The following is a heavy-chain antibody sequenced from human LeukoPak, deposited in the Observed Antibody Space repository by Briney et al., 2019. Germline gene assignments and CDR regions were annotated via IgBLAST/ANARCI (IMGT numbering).Heavy chain of an antibody. V-gene: IGHV4-30-2*01. Sequence: KPSETLSLTCTVSGGSISSGGYYWSWIRQPPGKGLEWIGYIYHSGSTYYNPSLKSRVTISVDRSKNQFSLKLSSVTAADTAVYYCARCPSGYYYCFDYWGQGTLVTVSS. CDR2: IYHSGST. CDR3: ARCPSGYYYCFDY. CDR1: GGSISSGGYY. D-gene: IGHD3-22*01. J-gene: IGHJ4*02.